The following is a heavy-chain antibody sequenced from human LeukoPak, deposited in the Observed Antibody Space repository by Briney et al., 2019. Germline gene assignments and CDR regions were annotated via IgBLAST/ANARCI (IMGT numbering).Heavy chain of an antibody. D-gene: IGHD6-6*01. CDR1: GYTVSSNY. V-gene: IGHV3-53*01. Sequence: PGGSLRLSCAASGYTVSSNYMSWVRQATGKGLEWVSVIYTGVSTYYADFVKGRFAISRDNSKNTLYLQMNSLRAEDTAVYYCARVRPHPIIDVWGKGTTVTVSS. CDR3: ARVRPHPIIDV. CDR2: IYTGVST. J-gene: IGHJ6*03.